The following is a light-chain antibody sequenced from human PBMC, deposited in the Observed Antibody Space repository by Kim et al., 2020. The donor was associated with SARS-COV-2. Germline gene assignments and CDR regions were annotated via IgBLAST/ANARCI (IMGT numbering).Light chain of an antibody. V-gene: IGKV3-20*01. Sequence: EIVVTQSPGTLSLSPGEGATLSCRTSQTTDSRFLAWYQQKSGQPPSLLIYGASRRATGTPDRFSGSGSGTDFTLTISRLEPEDFAVYFCQHYGTSYYTFGQGTKVDIK. CDR1: QTTDSRF. J-gene: IGKJ2*01. CDR2: GAS. CDR3: QHYGTSYYT.